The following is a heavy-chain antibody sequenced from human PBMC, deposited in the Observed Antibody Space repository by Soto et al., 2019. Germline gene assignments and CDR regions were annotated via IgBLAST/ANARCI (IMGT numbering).Heavy chain of an antibody. CDR2: TYYRSRWYH. J-gene: IGHJ6*02. Sequence: PSQTLSLSCAISGNSVSSNSATWNGIGQSPSRGLEWLGRTYYRSRWYHDYAVSVKSRVTVNPDTSKNQFSLQLNSVTPEDTAVYYCARDPGYFYGMDVWGQATTVTVSS. CDR1: GNSVSSNSAT. CDR3: ARDPGYFYGMDV. V-gene: IGHV6-1*01.